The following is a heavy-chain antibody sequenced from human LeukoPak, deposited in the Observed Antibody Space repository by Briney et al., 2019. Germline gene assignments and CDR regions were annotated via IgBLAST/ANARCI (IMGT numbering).Heavy chain of an antibody. CDR1: GYSFTSYW. Sequence: GESLKISCKGSGYSFTSYWIGWVRQMPGKGLEWMGIIYPGDSDTSYSPSVQGQVTISVDQSINTAYLQWNSLKASDSAIYFCARQDTAQDDFWSGEFELKDWFDPWGQGTLVTVSP. V-gene: IGHV5-51*01. D-gene: IGHD3-3*01. CDR2: IYPGDSDT. J-gene: IGHJ5*02. CDR3: ARQDTAQDDFWSGEFELKDWFDP.